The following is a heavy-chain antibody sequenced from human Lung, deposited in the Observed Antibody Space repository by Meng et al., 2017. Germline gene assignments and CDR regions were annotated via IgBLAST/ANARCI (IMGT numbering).Heavy chain of an antibody. J-gene: IGHJ4*02. CDR2: INHSGST. CDR3: ARGPTTMAHDFDY. D-gene: IGHD1-26*01. V-gene: IGHV4-34*01. CDR1: GGSFSDYY. Sequence: QVHLQQVGSGRLKPSETLSLTCAVAGGSFSDYYWSWIRQPPGKGLEWIGEINHSGSTNYNPSLESRATISVDTSQNNLSLKLSSVTAADSAVYYCARGPTTMAHDFDYWGQGTLVTVSS.